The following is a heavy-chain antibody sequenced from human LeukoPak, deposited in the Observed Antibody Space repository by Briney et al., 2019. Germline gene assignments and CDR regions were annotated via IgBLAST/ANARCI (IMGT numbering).Heavy chain of an antibody. V-gene: IGHV4-34*01. CDR3: ARGGGYYDFWSGYYT. D-gene: IGHD3-3*01. Sequence: PSETLSLTCAVYGGSFSGYYWSWIRQPPGKGLEWIGEINHSGSTNYNPSLKSRFTISVEAYKNQFCLKLSSVTAADTDVYCCARGGGYYDFWSGYYTWGQGTLVTVSS. CDR1: GGSFSGYY. J-gene: IGHJ5*02. CDR2: INHSGST.